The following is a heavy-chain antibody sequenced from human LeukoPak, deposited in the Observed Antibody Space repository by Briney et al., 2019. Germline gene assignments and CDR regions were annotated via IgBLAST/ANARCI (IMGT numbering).Heavy chain of an antibody. V-gene: IGHV4-4*02. CDR3: AGSPIGYGMDV. Sequence: SETLSLTCAVSGGSISNENWWGWVHRPPGKGLEWIGEIYHSGSTNYIPSLKSRVTISVDKSKNQFSLKLTSVTAADTAVYYCAGSPIGYGMDVWGQGTTVTVSS. CDR1: GGSISNENW. CDR2: IYHSGST. J-gene: IGHJ6*02.